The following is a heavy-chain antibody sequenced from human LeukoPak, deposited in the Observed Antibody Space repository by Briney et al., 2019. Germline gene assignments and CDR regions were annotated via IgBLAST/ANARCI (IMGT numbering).Heavy chain of an antibody. CDR1: GGSISSYY. D-gene: IGHD1-1*01. CDR2: IYYSGST. V-gene: IGHV4-59*01. Sequence: PSETLSLTCTVSGGSISSYYWTWIRQSPGKGLEWIGYIYYSGSTKYNPSLKSRVTISVDSSKNHFSLKLSSVTAADTAVYYCARGRYTFDYWGQGTLVTVSS. CDR3: ARGRYTFDY. J-gene: IGHJ4*02.